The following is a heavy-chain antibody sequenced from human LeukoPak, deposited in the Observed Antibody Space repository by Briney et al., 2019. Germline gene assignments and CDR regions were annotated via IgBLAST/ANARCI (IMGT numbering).Heavy chain of an antibody. CDR1: GDSISSTSYY. Sequence: KTSEILSLTCTVSGDSISSTSYYWGWIRQPPGKGLEWIGSIYYSGSTYYNPSLKSRVTISVDTSKNQFSLKLSSVTAADTAVYYCARGTFRYSSDFDYWGQGTLVTVSS. CDR2: IYYSGST. V-gene: IGHV4-39*07. D-gene: IGHD6-25*01. CDR3: ARGTFRYSSDFDY. J-gene: IGHJ4*02.